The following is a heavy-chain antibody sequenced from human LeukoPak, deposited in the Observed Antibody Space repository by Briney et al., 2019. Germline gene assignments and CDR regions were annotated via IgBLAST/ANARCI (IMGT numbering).Heavy chain of an antibody. V-gene: IGHV3-21*01. Sequence: PGGSLRLSCAASGFTFSSYSMNWVRQAPGKGLEWVSSISSSSSYIYYADSVKGRFTISRDNAKNSLYLQMNSLRAEDTAVYYCAKNPGSSSHPGAFDIWGQGTMVTVSS. CDR2: ISSSSSYI. J-gene: IGHJ3*02. D-gene: IGHD6-13*01. CDR3: AKNPGSSSHPGAFDI. CDR1: GFTFSSYS.